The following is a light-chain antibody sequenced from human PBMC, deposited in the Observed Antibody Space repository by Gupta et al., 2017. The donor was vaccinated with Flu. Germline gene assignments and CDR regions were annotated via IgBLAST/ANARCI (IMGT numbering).Light chain of an antibody. CDR1: SSDVGSYNL. CDR2: EGS. CDR3: CSDAGSSTGV. Sequence: SALTQPASVPGSPGQSITISCTGTSSDVGSYNLVSWYQQHPGKAPKLMIYEGSKRPAGVSNRFSGSKSGNTASLTISGLQAEDEADYYCCSDAGSSTGVFGTGIKVTVL. J-gene: IGLJ1*01. V-gene: IGLV2-23*01.